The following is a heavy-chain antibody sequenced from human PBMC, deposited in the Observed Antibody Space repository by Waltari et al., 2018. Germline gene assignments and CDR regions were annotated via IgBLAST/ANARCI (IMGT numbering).Heavy chain of an antibody. V-gene: IGHV4-34*01. D-gene: IGHD1-7*01. CDR2: INHSGST. J-gene: IGHJ4*02. Sequence: VQLQQWGAGLLKPSETLSLTCAVYGGSFSGYYWSWIRQPPGKGLEWIGEINHSGSTNYNPALKSRVTISLDTSKNQFSLKLSSVTAADTAVYYCATQEITGTTVEDYWGQGTLVTVSS. CDR3: ATQEITGTTVEDY. CDR1: GGSFSGYY.